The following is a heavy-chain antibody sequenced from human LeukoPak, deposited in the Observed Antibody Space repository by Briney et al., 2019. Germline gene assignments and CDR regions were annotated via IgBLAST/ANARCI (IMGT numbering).Heavy chain of an antibody. CDR2: MSGAGDIA. V-gene: IGHV3-23*01. J-gene: IGHJ5*02. CDR1: GLTFSRSS. D-gene: IGHD1-26*01. Sequence: GGSLRLSCAASGLTFSRSSLSWVRQAPGQGLEWVSSMSGAGDIAHYAESVRGRFTISRDNSRNILYLQMNSLRADDTAIYYCAKLKSALIVVGAWGQGTLVAVSS. CDR3: AKLKSALIVVGA.